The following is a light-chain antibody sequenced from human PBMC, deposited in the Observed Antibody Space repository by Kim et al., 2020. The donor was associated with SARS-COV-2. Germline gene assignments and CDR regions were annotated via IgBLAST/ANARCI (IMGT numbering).Light chain of an antibody. CDR1: SGHSSYA. V-gene: IGLV4-69*01. CDR2: LNSDGSH. J-gene: IGLJ3*02. CDR3: QTWGTGMV. Sequence: GASVKLTRTLSSGHSSYAIAWHQQQPEKGARYLMKLNSDGSHSKGDGIPDRFSGSSSGAERYLTISSLQSEDEADYYCQTWGTGMVFGGGTKLTVL.